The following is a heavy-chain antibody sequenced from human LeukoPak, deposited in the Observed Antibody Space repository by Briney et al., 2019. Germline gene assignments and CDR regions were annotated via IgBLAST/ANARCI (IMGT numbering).Heavy chain of an antibody. D-gene: IGHD4-23*01. CDR1: GGSISSYY. CDR2: IYYSGST. Sequence: SETLSLTCTVSGGSISSYYWSWIRQPPGKGLEWIGYIYYSGSTNYNPSLKSRVTISVDTSKNQFSLKLSSVTAADTAVYYCARQDSTVALWYFDYWGQGTLVTVSS. J-gene: IGHJ4*02. V-gene: IGHV4-59*08. CDR3: ARQDSTVALWYFDY.